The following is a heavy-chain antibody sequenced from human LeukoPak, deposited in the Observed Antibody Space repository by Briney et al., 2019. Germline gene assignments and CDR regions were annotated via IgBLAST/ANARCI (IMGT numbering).Heavy chain of an antibody. D-gene: IGHD3-10*01. J-gene: IGHJ6*02. Sequence: GGSLRLSCAASGFTFSNYAMSWVRQAPGKGLEWVSVISGSGGSTYYAHSVKGRFTISRDNSKNTLYLQMNSLRAEDTAVYYCAKFAGYGSGSYPSQDSYYYGMDVWGQGTTVTVSS. CDR2: ISGSGGST. CDR3: AKFAGYGSGSYPSQDSYYYGMDV. CDR1: GFTFSNYA. V-gene: IGHV3-23*01.